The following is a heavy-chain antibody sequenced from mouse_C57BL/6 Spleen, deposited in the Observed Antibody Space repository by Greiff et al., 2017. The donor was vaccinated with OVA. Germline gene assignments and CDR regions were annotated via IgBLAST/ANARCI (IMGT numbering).Heavy chain of an antibody. CDR3: ARYRGNLGALYAMDY. CDR1: GFTFTDYY. J-gene: IGHJ4*01. Sequence: EVMLVESGGGLVQPGGSLSLSCAASGFTFTDYYMSWVRQPPGKALEWLGFIRNKANGYTTEYNASVKGRFTISRDNSQSILYLQMNALRAEDSATYYGARYRGNLGALYAMDYWGQGTSVTVSS. D-gene: IGHD2-1*01. CDR2: IRNKANGYTT. V-gene: IGHV7-3*01.